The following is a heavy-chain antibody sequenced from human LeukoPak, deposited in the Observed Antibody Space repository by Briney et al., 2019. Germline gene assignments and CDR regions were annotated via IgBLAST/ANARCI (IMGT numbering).Heavy chain of an antibody. CDR3: ARAEVGATLFDY. J-gene: IGHJ4*02. D-gene: IGHD1-26*01. CDR1: GGSINGYY. V-gene: IGHV4-31*03. Sequence: SETLSLTCTVSGGSINGYYWSWIRQHPGKGLEWIGYIYYSGSTYYNPSLKSRVTISVDTSKNQFSLKLSSVTAADTAVYYCARAEVGATLFDYWGQGTLVTVSS. CDR2: IYYSGST.